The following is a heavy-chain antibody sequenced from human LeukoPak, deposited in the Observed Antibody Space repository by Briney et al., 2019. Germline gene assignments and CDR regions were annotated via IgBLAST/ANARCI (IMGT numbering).Heavy chain of an antibody. CDR1: GFNFRGYN. CDR2: TTRDGSGK. Sequence: PGGSLRLSCITSGFNFRGYNMAWVRQAPGKGLEWLATTTRDGSGKEYVDSVRGRFTISRDNAKNSIYLRMNTLSAEDTAVYFCVTGFWYRFDYWGQGLLVTVSS. D-gene: IGHD3-3*01. J-gene: IGHJ4*02. V-gene: IGHV3-7*01. CDR3: VTGFWYRFDY.